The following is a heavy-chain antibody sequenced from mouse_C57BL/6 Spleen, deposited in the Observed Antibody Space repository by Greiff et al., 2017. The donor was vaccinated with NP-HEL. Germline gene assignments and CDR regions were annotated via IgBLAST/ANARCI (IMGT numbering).Heavy chain of an antibody. J-gene: IGHJ1*03. CDR2: ISNGGGST. CDR3: ARHDDYDVYFDV. D-gene: IGHD2-4*01. V-gene: IGHV5-12*01. Sequence: EVQLVESGGGLVQPGGSLKLSCAASGFTFSDYYMYWVRQTPEKRLEWVAYISNGGGSTYYPDTVKGRFTISRDNAKNTLYLQMSRLKSEDTAMYYCARHDDYDVYFDVWGTGTTVTVSS. CDR1: GFTFSDYY.